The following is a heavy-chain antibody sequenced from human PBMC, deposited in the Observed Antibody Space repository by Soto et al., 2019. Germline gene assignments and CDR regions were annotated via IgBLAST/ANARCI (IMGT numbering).Heavy chain of an antibody. Sequence: PSETLSLTCTVSGGSISSYYWSWIRQPPGKGLEWIGYIYYSGSTNYKSSLKSRVTISVDTSKNQFSLKLSSVTAADTAVYYCARNNGRENYYDSSGYWYYLDYWGQGTLVTVSS. J-gene: IGHJ4*02. D-gene: IGHD3-22*01. V-gene: IGHV4-59*01. CDR1: GGSISSYY. CDR2: IYYSGST. CDR3: ARNNGRENYYDSSGYWYYLDY.